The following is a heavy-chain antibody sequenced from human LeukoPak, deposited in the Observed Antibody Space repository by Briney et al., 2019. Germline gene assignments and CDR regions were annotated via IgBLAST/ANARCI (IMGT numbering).Heavy chain of an antibody. CDR1: GFTFSDSY. CDR3: ARAPRGFVNY. CDR2: IDPTGTII. V-gene: IGHV3-11*01. J-gene: IGHJ4*02. Sequence: GGSLRLSCAASGFTFSDSYMAWIRQAPGKGLEWVSYIDPTGTIIYYADYVKGRFTISRGNAKNSLYLQMNSLGGDDTAVYSCARAPRGFVNYWGQGTLVTVSS.